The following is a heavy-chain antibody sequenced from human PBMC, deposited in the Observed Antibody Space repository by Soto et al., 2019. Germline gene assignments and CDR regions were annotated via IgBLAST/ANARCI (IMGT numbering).Heavy chain of an antibody. Sequence: QVQLQESGPGLVKPSQTLSLTCTVSGGSISSGGYYWSWIRQHPGKGPEWIGYAYYSGSTYYNPSLKSRVTMSVDTSKNQFSLKLSYVTAADTAVYYCARGFYTVTNWFDPWGQGTLVTVSS. J-gene: IGHJ5*02. CDR2: AYYSGST. V-gene: IGHV4-31*03. CDR1: GGSISSGGYY. CDR3: ARGFYTVTNWFDP. D-gene: IGHD4-17*01.